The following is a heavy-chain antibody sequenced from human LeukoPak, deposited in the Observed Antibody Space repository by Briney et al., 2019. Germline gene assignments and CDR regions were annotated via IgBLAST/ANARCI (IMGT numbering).Heavy chain of an antibody. CDR2: INHSGST. Sequence: SETLSLTCAVSGGSISSGGYSWSWIRQPPGKGLEWIGEINHSGSTNYNPSFKSRVTISVDTSKNQFSLKLSSVTAADTAVYYCAGYSSSWYVGFDYWGQGTLVTVSS. CDR1: GGSISSGGYS. CDR3: AGYSSSWYVGFDY. D-gene: IGHD6-13*01. V-gene: IGHV4-34*01. J-gene: IGHJ4*02.